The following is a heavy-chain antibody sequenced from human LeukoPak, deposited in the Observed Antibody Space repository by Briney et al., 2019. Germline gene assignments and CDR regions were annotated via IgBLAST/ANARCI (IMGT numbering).Heavy chain of an antibody. Sequence: ASVKVSCKASGYTFTSYGISWVRQAPGQGLEWMGWISAYNGNTNYAQTLPGRVTMTTDTSTSTAYMELRSLRSDDTAVYYCARDVDYYDSSGYPDYWFDPWGQGTLVTVSS. D-gene: IGHD3-22*01. CDR3: ARDVDYYDSSGYPDYWFDP. CDR2: ISAYNGNT. CDR1: GYTFTSYG. J-gene: IGHJ5*02. V-gene: IGHV1-18*01.